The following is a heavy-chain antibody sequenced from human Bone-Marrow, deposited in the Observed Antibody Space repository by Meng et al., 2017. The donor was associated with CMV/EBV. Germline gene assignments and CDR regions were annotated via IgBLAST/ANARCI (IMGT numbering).Heavy chain of an antibody. D-gene: IGHD6-6*01. CDR1: GFTFSSYA. CDR2: ISYDGSNK. J-gene: IGHJ4*02. CDR3: ARDLASSSYDY. V-gene: IGHV3-30*04. Sequence: GESLKISCAASGFTFSSYAMHWVRQAPGKGLEWVAVISYDGSNKYYADSVKGRFTISRDNSKNTLYLQMNSLRAEDTAVYYCARDLASSSYDYWGQGTLVTVSS.